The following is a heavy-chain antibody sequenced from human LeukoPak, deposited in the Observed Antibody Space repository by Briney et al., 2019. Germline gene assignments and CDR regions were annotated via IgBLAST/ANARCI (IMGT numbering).Heavy chain of an antibody. Sequence: PGGSLRLSCAASGFTFSSYSMNWVRQAPGKGLEWVSSISSSSSYIYYADSVKGRFTISRDNAKNSLYLQMNSLRAEDTAVYYCGTIGADSSSSPTPHSNMDVWGKGTTVTVSS. CDR2: ISSSSSYI. J-gene: IGHJ6*03. V-gene: IGHV3-21*01. CDR3: GTIGADSSSSPTPHSNMDV. D-gene: IGHD6-13*01. CDR1: GFTFSSYS.